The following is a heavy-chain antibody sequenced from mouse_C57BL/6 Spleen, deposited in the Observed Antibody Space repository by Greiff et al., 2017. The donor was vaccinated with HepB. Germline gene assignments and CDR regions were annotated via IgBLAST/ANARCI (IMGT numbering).Heavy chain of an antibody. D-gene: IGHD2-4*01. Sequence: QVQLQQSGAELVKPGASVKISCKASGYAFSSYWMNWVKQRPGKGLEWIGQIYPGDGDTNYNGKFKGKATLTADKSSSTAYMQLSSLTSEDSAVYFCARGGDYHYAMDYWGQGTSVTVSS. CDR2: IYPGDGDT. V-gene: IGHV1-80*01. CDR3: ARGGDYHYAMDY. J-gene: IGHJ4*01. CDR1: GYAFSSYW.